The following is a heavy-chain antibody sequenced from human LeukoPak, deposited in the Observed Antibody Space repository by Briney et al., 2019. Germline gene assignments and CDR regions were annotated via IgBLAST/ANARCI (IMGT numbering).Heavy chain of an antibody. D-gene: IGHD2-8*01. J-gene: IGHJ3*02. CDR2: VKQDESEK. CDR1: GFTFSSYW. V-gene: IGHV3-7*01. CDR3: ARDLYGAFDI. Sequence: PGGSLRLSCAASGFTFSSYWMSWVRQAPGKGLEWVANVKQDESEKFYVDSVKGRFTISRDNAKNALYLQMNSLRAEDTAVYYCARDLYGAFDIWGQGTVVTASS.